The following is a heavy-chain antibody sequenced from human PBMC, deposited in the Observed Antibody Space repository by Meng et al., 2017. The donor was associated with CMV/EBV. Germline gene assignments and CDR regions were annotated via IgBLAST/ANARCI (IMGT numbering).Heavy chain of an antibody. CDR1: GFSLSNSGVG. V-gene: IGHV2-5*02. CDR2: IYWDDDK. J-gene: IGHJ4*02. CDR3: ARGGLRGFDY. D-gene: IGHD4-17*01. Sequence: QIAFQWSGHTLVKPKQTLTLTFSCSGFSLSNSGVGVGWIRQHPGKALEWLAIIYWDDDKRYSPSLKSRLTITKDTSKNQVVLTMTNMDPVDTATYYCARGGLRGFDYWGQGTLVTVSS.